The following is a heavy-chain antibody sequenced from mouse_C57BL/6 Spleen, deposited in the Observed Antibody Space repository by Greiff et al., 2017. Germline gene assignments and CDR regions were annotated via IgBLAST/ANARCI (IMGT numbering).Heavy chain of an antibody. CDR2: IYPGSGST. V-gene: IGHV1-55*01. J-gene: IGHJ1*03. CDR1: GYTFTSYW. Sequence: VQLQQPGAELVKPGASVKMSCKASGYTFTSYWITWVKQRPGQGLEWIGDIYPGSGSTNYNEKFKSKATLTVDTSSSTAYMQLSSLTSEDSAVXYGARGAVVATNWYFEVWGTGTTVTVSS. CDR3: ARGAVVATNWYFEV. D-gene: IGHD1-1*01.